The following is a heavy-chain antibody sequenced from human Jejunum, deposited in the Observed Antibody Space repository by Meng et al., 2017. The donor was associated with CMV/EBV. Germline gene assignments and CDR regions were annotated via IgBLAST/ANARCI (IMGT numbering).Heavy chain of an antibody. CDR2: IFHTGST. J-gene: IGHJ6*02. CDR3: ARTDYYSYYGMDV. Sequence: VTGDSLRNYYWSWIRQPPGGGLEWIGFIFHTGSTSYNPSLESRVTMSVDTSKNLFSLTVTSVTAADTAIYYCARTDYYSYYGMDVWGQGTPVTVSS. V-gene: IGHV4-59*01. CDR1: GDSLRNYY.